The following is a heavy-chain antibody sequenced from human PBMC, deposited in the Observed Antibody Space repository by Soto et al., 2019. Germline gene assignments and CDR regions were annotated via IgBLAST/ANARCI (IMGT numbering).Heavy chain of an antibody. J-gene: IGHJ3*02. D-gene: IGHD1-26*01. CDR2: ISSSSSPT. CDR3: ARPRLRYTGTYSAFDI. CDR1: GFTFSSYS. Sequence: GGSLRLSCAASGFTFSSYSMSWVRQAPGKGLEWVSYISSSSSPTDYVDSVKGRFTVARDNAKNSLYLQMNSLRDEDTAVYYCARPRLRYTGTYSAFDIWGQGTMVTVSS. V-gene: IGHV3-48*02.